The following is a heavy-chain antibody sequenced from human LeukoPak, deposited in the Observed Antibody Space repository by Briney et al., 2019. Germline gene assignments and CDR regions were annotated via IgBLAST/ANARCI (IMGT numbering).Heavy chain of an antibody. J-gene: IGHJ4*02. Sequence: RASVKVSCKASGYTFTGYYMHWVRQAPGQGLEWMGWINPNSGGTNYAQKFQGWVTMTRDTSISTAYMELSRLRSDDTAVYYCARLYCSSTSCYPLSPFDYWSQGTLVTVSS. D-gene: IGHD2-2*01. CDR2: INPNSGGT. CDR3: ARLYCSSTSCYPLSPFDY. V-gene: IGHV1-2*04. CDR1: GYTFTGYY.